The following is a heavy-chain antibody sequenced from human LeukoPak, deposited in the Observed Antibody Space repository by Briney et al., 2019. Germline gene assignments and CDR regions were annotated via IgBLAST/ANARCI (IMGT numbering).Heavy chain of an antibody. V-gene: IGHV3-11*05. Sequence: GGSLRLSCAASGFTFSDFYMNWIRQAPGKGLEWVSFISSTGGYTNHADSVKGRFTISRDNAKNSLYLQMNSLRAEDTAVYYCARGGRAAAGFFDYWGQGILVTVSS. CDR1: GFTFSDFY. CDR2: ISSTGGYT. CDR3: ARGGRAAAGFFDY. D-gene: IGHD6-25*01. J-gene: IGHJ4*02.